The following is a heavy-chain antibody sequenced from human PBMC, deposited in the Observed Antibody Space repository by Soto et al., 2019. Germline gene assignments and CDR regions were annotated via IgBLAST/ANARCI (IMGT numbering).Heavy chain of an antibody. CDR2: ISWNSGSI. J-gene: IGHJ4*02. CDR1: GFTFDDYA. V-gene: IGHV3-9*01. Sequence: EVQLVESGGGLVQPGRSLRLSCAASGFTFDDYAMHWVRQAPGKGLEWVSGISWNSGSIGYADSVKGRFTISRDNAKNSLYLQMNSLRAEDTALYYCAKDIAQTTVTTWWFDYWGQGTLVTVSS. D-gene: IGHD4-17*01. CDR3: AKDIAQTTVTTWWFDY.